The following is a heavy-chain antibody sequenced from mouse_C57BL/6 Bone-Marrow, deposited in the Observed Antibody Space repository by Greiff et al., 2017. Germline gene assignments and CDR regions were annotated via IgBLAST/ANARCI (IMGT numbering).Heavy chain of an antibody. Sequence: EVQLQESGGGLVKPGGSLKLSCAASGFTFSSYAMSWVRQTPEKRLEWVATISDGGSYTYYPDNVKGRFTISRDNAKNNLYLQMSHLKSEDTAMYYCARLTTPVLDVWGTGTTVTVSS. CDR1: GFTFSSYA. V-gene: IGHV5-4*01. CDR2: ISDGGSYT. CDR3: ARLTTPVLDV. D-gene: IGHD1-1*01. J-gene: IGHJ1*03.